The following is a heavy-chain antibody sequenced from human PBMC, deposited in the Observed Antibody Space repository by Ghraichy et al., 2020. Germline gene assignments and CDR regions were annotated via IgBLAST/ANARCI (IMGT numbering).Heavy chain of an antibody. CDR1: GFTFSSYE. CDR2: ISNSGTKR. J-gene: IGHJ6*02. CDR3: ARAIEGYGYYYGLDI. D-gene: IGHD4-17*01. Sequence: GGSLRLSCVSPGFTFSSYEFNWVRQAPGRGLEWVAYISNSGTKRQYADSARGRFTIDKDDGRNSLYLQMNSLRAEDTAVYYCARAIEGYGYYYGLDIWGQGTKCTVSS. V-gene: IGHV3-48*03.